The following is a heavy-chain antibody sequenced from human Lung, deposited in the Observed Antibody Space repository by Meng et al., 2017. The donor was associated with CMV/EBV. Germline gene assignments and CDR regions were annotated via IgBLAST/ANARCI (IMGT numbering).Heavy chain of an antibody. J-gene: IGHJ6*02. V-gene: IGHV4-34*01. D-gene: IGHD2-2*01. CDR2: INHSGST. CDR3: ARARVVPAYYYGMDV. Sequence: GSLRLXCAVYGGSFSGYYWSWIRQPPGKGLEWIGEINHSGSTNYNPSLKSRVTISVDTSKNQFSLKLSSVTAADTAVYYCARARVVPAYYYGMDVWGQGNXVTGAS. CDR1: GGSFSGYY.